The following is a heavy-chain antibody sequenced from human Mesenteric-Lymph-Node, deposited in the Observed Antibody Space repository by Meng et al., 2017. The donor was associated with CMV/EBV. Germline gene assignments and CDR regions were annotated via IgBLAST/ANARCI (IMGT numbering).Heavy chain of an antibody. CDR1: GFTFDNHW. CDR2: ISSDGTSI. V-gene: IGHV3-74*01. CDR3: ERDSATFTYYDGMDV. D-gene: IGHD2/OR15-2a*01. J-gene: IGHJ6*02. Sequence: GESLKISCAVSGFTFDNHWMHWVRQAPGKGLVWVACISSDGTSINYADSVKGRFTISRDNDKNTLYLQMNSLRVDDTAVFYCERDSATFTYYDGMDVWGQGTTVTVSS.